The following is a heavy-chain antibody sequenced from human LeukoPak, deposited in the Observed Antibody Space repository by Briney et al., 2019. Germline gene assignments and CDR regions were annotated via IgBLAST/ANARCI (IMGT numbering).Heavy chain of an antibody. D-gene: IGHD2-21*01. CDR3: ARGPSYFNAFDI. CDR2: ISAYNGNT. J-gene: IGHJ3*02. V-gene: IGHV1-18*01. Sequence: ASVKVSCKASGYTFTSYGISWVRQAPGQGLEWMGWISAYNGNTNYAQKLQGRVTITTDESTSTAYMELSSLRSEDTAVYYCARGPSYFNAFDIWGQGTMVTVSS. CDR1: GYTFTSYG.